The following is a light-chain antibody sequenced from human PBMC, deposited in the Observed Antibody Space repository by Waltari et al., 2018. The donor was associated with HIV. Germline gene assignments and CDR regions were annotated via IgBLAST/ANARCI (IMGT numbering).Light chain of an antibody. Sequence: QSVLTQPPSVSGAPGQRVTISCTGSSSNIGAGYDVHWYQQLPGTAPKLLIYGNSIRPSGVPDRFSGSKSGTSASLASTGLQAEDEADYYCQSYDSSLSGWVFGGGTKLTVL. J-gene: IGLJ3*02. CDR3: QSYDSSLSGWV. CDR2: GNS. V-gene: IGLV1-40*01. CDR1: SSNIGAGYD.